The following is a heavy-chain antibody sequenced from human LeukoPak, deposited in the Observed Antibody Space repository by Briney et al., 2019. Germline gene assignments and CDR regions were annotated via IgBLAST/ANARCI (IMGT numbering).Heavy chain of an antibody. V-gene: IGHV3-21*01. J-gene: IGHJ6*03. CDR3: ARDGSREDYYMDV. Sequence: KPGGSLRLSCAASGFTFSSYSMNWVRQAPGKGLEWVSSISSSSSYIYYADSVKGRFTISRDNAKDSLYLQMNSLRAEDTAVYYCARDGSREDYYMDVWGKGTTVTVSS. CDR2: ISSSSSYI. D-gene: IGHD1-26*01. CDR1: GFTFSSYS.